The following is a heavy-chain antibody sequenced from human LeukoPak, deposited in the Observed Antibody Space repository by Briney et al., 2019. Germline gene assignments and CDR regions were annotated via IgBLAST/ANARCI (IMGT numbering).Heavy chain of an antibody. CDR1: GFTFDDYA. J-gene: IGHJ4*02. Sequence: GGSLRLSCAASGFTFDDYAMSWVRQAPGKGLEWVSGINWNGGSTDYADSVKGRFTISRDNAKNSLYLQVNSLRAEDTALYYCARGRKIYSNSVFDYWGQGTLVTVSS. V-gene: IGHV3-20*04. D-gene: IGHD4-11*01. CDR3: ARGRKIYSNSVFDY. CDR2: INWNGGST.